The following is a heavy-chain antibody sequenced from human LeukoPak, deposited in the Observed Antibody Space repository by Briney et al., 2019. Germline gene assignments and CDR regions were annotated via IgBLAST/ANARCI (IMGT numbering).Heavy chain of an antibody. CDR3: ATYRQVMLPFEA. Sequence: GGSLRLSCAASGFTFSSYEMNWVRQAPGKGLEWVSYISSSGSTIYYADSVKGRFTISRDNSRSTLFLQMNSLRGEDTAIYYCATYRQVMLPFEAWGQGTLVTVSS. CDR1: GFTFSSYE. V-gene: IGHV3-48*03. CDR2: ISSSGSTI. D-gene: IGHD5-18*01. J-gene: IGHJ5*02.